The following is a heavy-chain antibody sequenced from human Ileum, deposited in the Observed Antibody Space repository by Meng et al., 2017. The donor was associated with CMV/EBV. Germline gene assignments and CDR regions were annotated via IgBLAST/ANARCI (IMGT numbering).Heavy chain of an antibody. CDR3: AREPPRGVHFDH. D-gene: IGHD5-24*01. J-gene: IGHJ5*02. CDR2: IYDSGGNT. V-gene: IGHV1-46*01. Sequence: ASVKVSCKASGYTFTGYYMHWVRQAPGHGLEYMGVIYDSGGNTYKEQRFQDRLTMTWDTSTTTVHMELSSLTSEDTAVYYCAREPPRGVHFDHWGQGTLVTVSS. CDR1: GYTFTGYY.